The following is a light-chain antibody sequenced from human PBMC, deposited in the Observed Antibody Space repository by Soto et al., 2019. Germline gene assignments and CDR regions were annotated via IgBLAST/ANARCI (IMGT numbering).Light chain of an antibody. Sequence: DIQMTQSPSSLSAFVGDSVTVTCRASQPIGTSLHWYQQKPGKAPKLLIYAASSLQSGVPSRFSGSGSGTDFTLTISSLQPEDFATYYCQQSYSTPQTFGQGTKVDIK. CDR3: QQSYSTPQT. CDR1: QPIGTS. V-gene: IGKV1-39*01. J-gene: IGKJ2*01. CDR2: AAS.